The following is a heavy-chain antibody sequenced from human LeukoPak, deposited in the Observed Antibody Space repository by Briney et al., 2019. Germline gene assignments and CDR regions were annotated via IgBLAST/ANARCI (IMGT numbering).Heavy chain of an antibody. V-gene: IGHV4-39*07. D-gene: IGHD6-19*01. CDR1: GGSIGSSGFY. CDR2: GSSSGNA. J-gene: IGHJ6*04. CDR3: ARDEKGHASGWTQLDV. Sequence: PSETLSLTCKVSGGSIGSSGFYWGWVRQPPGKGLEWIVSGSSSGNAYYNPSLKSRVTVSVDTSKSQFSLKVTSVTAADTAVYYCARDEKGHASGWTQLDVWGKGTTVTVSS.